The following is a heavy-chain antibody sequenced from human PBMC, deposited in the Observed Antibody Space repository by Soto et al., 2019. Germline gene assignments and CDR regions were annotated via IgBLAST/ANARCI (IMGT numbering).Heavy chain of an antibody. D-gene: IGHD7-27*01. Sequence: QVHVVPSGAEVKKPGSSVKVPCKAYGGTFNSFGIKWVRQAPGQGLEWVGGIIPVFGTINYAQKFRGRVTITADASTSTSYMELSSLRSDDTAVYYCAIENWGPGGHYFDYWGQGTLVTVSS. CDR1: GGTFNSFG. CDR3: AIENWGPGGHYFDY. V-gene: IGHV1-69*01. CDR2: IIPVFGTI. J-gene: IGHJ4*02.